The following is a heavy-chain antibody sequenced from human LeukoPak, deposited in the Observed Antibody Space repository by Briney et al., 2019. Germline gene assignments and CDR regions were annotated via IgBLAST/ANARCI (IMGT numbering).Heavy chain of an antibody. J-gene: IGHJ4*02. Sequence: PGRSLRLSCAASGFTFSSYGMHWVRQAPGKGLEWVAVIWYDGSNEYYADSVKGRFTISRDNSKNTLYLQMNSLRAEDTAVYYCAKDGGVVVIGDELDYWGQGTLVTVSS. CDR3: AKDGGVVVIGDELDY. CDR1: GFTFSSYG. CDR2: IWYDGSNE. D-gene: IGHD3-22*01. V-gene: IGHV3-33*06.